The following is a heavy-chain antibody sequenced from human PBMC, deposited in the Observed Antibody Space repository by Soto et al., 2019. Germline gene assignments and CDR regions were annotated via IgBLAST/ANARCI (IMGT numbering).Heavy chain of an antibody. CDR1: GGSFSGYY. Sequence: QVQLQQWGAGLLKPSETLSLTCAVYGGSFSGYYWSWIRQPPGKGLEWIGEINHSGSTNYNPSLKSRVTISVDTSKNQFSLKLSSVTAADTAVYYCARGWVGGFDLWGRGTLVTVSS. CDR3: ARGWVGGFDL. D-gene: IGHD7-27*01. J-gene: IGHJ2*01. CDR2: INHSGST. V-gene: IGHV4-34*01.